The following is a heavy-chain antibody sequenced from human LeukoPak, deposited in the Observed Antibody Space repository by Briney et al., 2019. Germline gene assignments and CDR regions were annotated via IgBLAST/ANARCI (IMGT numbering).Heavy chain of an antibody. Sequence: GASVKVSCKASGDSLSSYSISWVRQAPGQGLEWMGGGIPIFDTPHYAQNFQDRVTITTDESTSTVYMELNSLRAEDTAVYYCAGAEKIAVAGMGYYFDYWGQGTLVTVSS. D-gene: IGHD6-19*01. V-gene: IGHV1-69*05. J-gene: IGHJ4*02. CDR1: GDSLSSYS. CDR3: AGAEKIAVAGMGYYFDY. CDR2: GIPIFDTP.